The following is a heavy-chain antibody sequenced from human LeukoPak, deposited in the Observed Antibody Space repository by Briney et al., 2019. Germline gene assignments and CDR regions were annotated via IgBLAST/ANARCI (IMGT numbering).Heavy chain of an antibody. J-gene: IGHJ6*03. V-gene: IGHV3-53*01. CDR2: IYTGGES. CDR1: GFTVSSNY. CDR3: AATTAIVPYYFMDV. D-gene: IGHD5-18*01. Sequence: GGSLRLSCVASGFTVSSNYMSWVRQAPGKGLEWVSVIYTGGESYYADSVKGRFTVSRDNSKNTMNFQMNNLRAEDTAVYYCAATTAIVPYYFMDVWGNGTTVTVSS.